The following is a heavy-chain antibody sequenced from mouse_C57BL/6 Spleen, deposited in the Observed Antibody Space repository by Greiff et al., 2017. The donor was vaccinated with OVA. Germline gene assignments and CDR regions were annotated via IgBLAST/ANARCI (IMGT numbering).Heavy chain of an antibody. CDR2: IDPETGGT. CDR3: SYSMDY. J-gene: IGHJ4*01. V-gene: IGHV1-15*01. Sequence: VQLQQSGAELVRPGASVTLSCKASGYTFTDYEMHWVKQTPVHGLEWIGAIDPETGGTAYNQKFKGKAILTADKSSSTAYMGLRSLTSEDAAVYYCSYSMDYWGQGTSVTVSS. CDR1: GYTFTDYE.